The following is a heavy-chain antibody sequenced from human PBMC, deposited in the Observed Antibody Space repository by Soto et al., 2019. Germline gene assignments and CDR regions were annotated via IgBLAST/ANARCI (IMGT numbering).Heavy chain of an antibody. J-gene: IGHJ4*02. CDR2: IYYSGST. CDR1: GGSVSTGYS. V-gene: IGHV4-61*01. D-gene: IGHD7-27*01. Sequence: QVQLQESGPGLVKPSETLSLTCTVSGGSVSTGYSWTWIRQPPGKGLEWIGSIYYSGSTKYNPSLKSRVTISIDTSKNQISLKLNSVTAADTAVYYCVRVPLTGDRIYYFDYWGQGTLVSVSS. CDR3: VRVPLTGDRIYYFDY.